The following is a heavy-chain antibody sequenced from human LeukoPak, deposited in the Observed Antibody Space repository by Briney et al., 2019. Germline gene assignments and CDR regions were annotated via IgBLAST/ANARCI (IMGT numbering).Heavy chain of an antibody. CDR2: ISGSGGST. D-gene: IGHD3-10*01. J-gene: IGHJ4*02. CDR1: GFTFTNYA. CDR3: VRNYYGSGTWDPFFDY. Sequence: VGSLRLSCATSGFTFTNYAMSWVRQAPGKGLQWVSGISGSGGSTYYADSVKGRFTISRDNSKNTLYLQMNSLRAEDTAVHYCVRNYYGSGTWDPFFDYWGQGTLVTVSS. V-gene: IGHV3-23*01.